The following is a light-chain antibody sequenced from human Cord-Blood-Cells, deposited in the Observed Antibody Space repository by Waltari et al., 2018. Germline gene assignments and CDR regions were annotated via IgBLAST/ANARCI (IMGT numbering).Light chain of an antibody. Sequence: QSALTQPASVSGSPGQSITISCPVTSSYVGRYNLFSWYQQHPGKAPKLMIYEGSKRPSGVSNRFSGSKSGNTASLTISGLQAEDEADYYCCSYAGSSTLVFGGGTKLTVL. CDR2: EGS. CDR3: CSYAGSSTLV. V-gene: IGLV2-23*01. CDR1: SSYVGRYNL. J-gene: IGLJ2*01.